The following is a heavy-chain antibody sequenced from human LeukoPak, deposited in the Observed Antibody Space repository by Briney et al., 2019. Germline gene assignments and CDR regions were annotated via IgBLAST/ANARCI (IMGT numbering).Heavy chain of an antibody. D-gene: IGHD2-2*01. CDR2: IIPILGIA. Sequence: SVKVSCKASGGTFSSYTISWVRQAPGQGLEWMGRIIPILGIANYAQKFQGRVMITADKSTSTAYMELSSLRSEDTAVYYCARDPPIVVVPAANGEYNWFDPWGQGTLVTVSS. V-gene: IGHV1-69*04. J-gene: IGHJ5*02. CDR1: GGTFSSYT. CDR3: ARDPPIVVVPAANGEYNWFDP.